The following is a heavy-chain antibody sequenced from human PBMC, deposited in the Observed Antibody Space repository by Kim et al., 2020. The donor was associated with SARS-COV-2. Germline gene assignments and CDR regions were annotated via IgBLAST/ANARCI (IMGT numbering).Heavy chain of an antibody. Sequence: ADSVKGRFTISRDNAKNTVYLQMNSLRAEDTAIYYCAKEPITGDKVVWFDPWGQGTLVTVSS. D-gene: IGHD1-20*01. CDR3: AKEPITGDKVVWFDP. J-gene: IGHJ5*02. V-gene: IGHV3-23*01.